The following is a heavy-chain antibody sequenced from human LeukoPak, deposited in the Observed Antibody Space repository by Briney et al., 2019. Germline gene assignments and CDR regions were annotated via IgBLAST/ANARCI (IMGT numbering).Heavy chain of an antibody. Sequence: GASVKVSCKASGGTFSSYAISWVRQAPGQGLEWMGGIIPIFGTANYAQKFQGRVTITADESTSTAYVELSSLRSEDTAVYYCARGYSGYDSLSDRYYFHYWGQGTLVTVSS. CDR1: GGTFSSYA. J-gene: IGHJ4*02. V-gene: IGHV1-69*13. CDR2: IIPIFGTA. CDR3: ARGYSGYDSLSDRYYFHY. D-gene: IGHD5-12*01.